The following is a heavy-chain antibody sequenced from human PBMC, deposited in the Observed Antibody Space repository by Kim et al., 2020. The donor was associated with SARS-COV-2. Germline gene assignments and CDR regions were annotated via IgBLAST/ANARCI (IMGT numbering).Heavy chain of an antibody. D-gene: IGHD1-26*01. CDR3: ARGGSGRSFLGYAFVI. V-gene: IGHV3-11*01. J-gene: IGHJ3*02. CDR1: GFTFSDYY. CDR2: ISSSGSTI. Sequence: GGSLRLSCAASGFTFSDYYMSWIRQAPGKGLEWVSYISSSGSTIYYADSVKGRFTISRDNAKNSLYLQMNSLRADHTAVYSCARGGSGRSFLGYAFVIWGQGTMVTVSS.